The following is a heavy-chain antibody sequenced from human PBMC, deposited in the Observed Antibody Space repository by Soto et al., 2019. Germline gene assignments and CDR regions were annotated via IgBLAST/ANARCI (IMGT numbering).Heavy chain of an antibody. D-gene: IGHD6-6*01. V-gene: IGHV4-31*03. CDR3: ARAISSSSGYYYYYYGMDV. CDR1: GGSISSGGYY. CDR2: IYYSGST. J-gene: IGHJ6*02. Sequence: SETLSLTCTVSGGSISSGGYYWSWIRQHPGKGLQWIGYIYYSGSTYYNPSLKSRVTISVDTSKNQFSLKLSSVTAADTAVYYCARAISSSSGYYYYYYGMDVWGQGTTVTVSS.